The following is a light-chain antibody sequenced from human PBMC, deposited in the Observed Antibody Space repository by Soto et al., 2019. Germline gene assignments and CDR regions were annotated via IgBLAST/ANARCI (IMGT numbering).Light chain of an antibody. CDR1: QSISSW. CDR3: QQYSSYST. CDR2: DAS. V-gene: IGKV1-5*01. Sequence: DIQMTQSPSTLSASVGDRVTITCRASQSISSWLAWYQQKPGKAPKLLIYDASSLESGVPSRFSGSGSGTEFTFTFSSLQPDDFATYYCQQYSSYSTFGQGTKV. J-gene: IGKJ1*01.